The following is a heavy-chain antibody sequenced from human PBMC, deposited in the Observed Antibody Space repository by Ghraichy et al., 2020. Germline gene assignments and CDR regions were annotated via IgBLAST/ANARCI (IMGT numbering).Heavy chain of an antibody. CDR1: GFTFSSYS. J-gene: IGHJ6*02. CDR2: ISSSSSYI. V-gene: IGHV3-21*01. CDR3: ARFPGYCSSTSCSRYYYYGRDV. Sequence: GGSLRLSCAASGFTFSSYSMNWVRQAPGKGLEWVSSISSSSSYIYYADSVKGRFTISRDNAMNSLYLQMNSLRAEETAVYYCARFPGYCSSTSCSRYYYYGRDVWGQGTTVTVSS. D-gene: IGHD2-2*01.